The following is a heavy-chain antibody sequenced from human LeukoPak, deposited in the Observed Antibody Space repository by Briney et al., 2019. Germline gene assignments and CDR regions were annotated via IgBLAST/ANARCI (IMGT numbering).Heavy chain of an antibody. J-gene: IGHJ3*02. CDR3: ARFSRWELTAFDI. CDR2: ISSSSSYI. Sequence: KSGGSLRLSCAASGFTFSSYSMNWVRQAPGKGLEWVSSISSSSSYIYYADSVKGRFTISRDNAKNSLYLQMNSLRAEDTAVYYCARFSRWELTAFDIWGQGTMVTVSS. D-gene: IGHD1-26*01. CDR1: GFTFSSYS. V-gene: IGHV3-21*04.